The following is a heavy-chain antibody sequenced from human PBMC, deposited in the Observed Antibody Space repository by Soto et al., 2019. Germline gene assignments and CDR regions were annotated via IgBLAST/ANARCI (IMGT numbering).Heavy chain of an antibody. CDR2: SIPIFGTA. V-gene: IGHV1-69*13. CDR3: ARGRGYSGDDHYYYFDMDV. Sequence: SVKVSCKASGGTFNNYPITWVRQAPGEGLEWMGGSIPIFGTANYAQKFQGRVTISVDESTSTAYMELSSLRSGDTAVYYCARGRGYSGDDHYYYFDMDVWGQGTTVTVSS. CDR1: GGTFNNYP. J-gene: IGHJ6*02. D-gene: IGHD5-12*01.